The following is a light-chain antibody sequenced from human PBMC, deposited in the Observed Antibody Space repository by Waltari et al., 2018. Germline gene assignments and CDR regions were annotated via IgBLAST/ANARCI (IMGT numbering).Light chain of an antibody. CDR1: SSDVGYYNY. CDR2: EVS. V-gene: IGLV2-8*01. CDR3: SSYAGNNFYV. Sequence: QSALTHPPSASGSPGQSVPISCTGTSSDVGYYNYVSWYQHHPGNAPKLRIFEVSKRCSGVPDRFSGSKSANTASLTVSGLQAEDEADYYCSSYAGNNFYVFGTGTTVTVL. J-gene: IGLJ1*01.